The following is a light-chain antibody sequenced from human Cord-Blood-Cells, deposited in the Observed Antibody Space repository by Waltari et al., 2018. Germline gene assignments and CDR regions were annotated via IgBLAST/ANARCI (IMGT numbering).Light chain of an antibody. CDR2: DVS. J-gene: IGLJ3*02. V-gene: IGLV2-14*01. Sequence: QSALTQPAPVSGSPGQSITISCTGTSSDVGGYNYVSWYQQHPGKAPKLMIYDVSKRPSGVSNRFSGSKSRNTASLTISGLQAEDEADYYCSSYTSSSTYWVFGGGTKLTVL. CDR1: SSDVGGYNY. CDR3: SSYTSSSTYWV.